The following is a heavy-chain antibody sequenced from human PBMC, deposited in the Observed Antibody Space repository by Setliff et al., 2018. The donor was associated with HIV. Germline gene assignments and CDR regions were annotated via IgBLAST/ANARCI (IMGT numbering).Heavy chain of an antibody. CDR3: AKDRYYDSSGSPFDL. J-gene: IGHJ4*02. CDR2: ISGTGADT. CDR1: GFTFSRYW. V-gene: IGHV3-23*01. Sequence: PGGSLRLSCAASGFTFSRYWMIWVRQAPGKGLEWVSSISGTGADTYYADSVKGRFAISRDNSKNTLYLQMNSPRAEDTAVYYCAKDRYYDSSGSPFDLWGQGTLVTVSS. D-gene: IGHD3-22*01.